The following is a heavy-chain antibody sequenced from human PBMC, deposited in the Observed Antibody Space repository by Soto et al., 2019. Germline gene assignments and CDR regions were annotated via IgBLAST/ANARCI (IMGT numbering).Heavy chain of an antibody. D-gene: IGHD4-17*01. V-gene: IGHV3-23*01. CDR2: IGGGGNT. J-gene: IGHJ4*02. CDR3: ARGPSYSDSYFDH. Sequence: GGSLRLSCAASGFNFGNYAVSWVRQAPGKGPEWVSSIGGGGNTFYADSVEGRFTISRDNSKNTVYLQMNSLRLEDTAVYYCARGPSYSDSYFDHWGQGTLVTVSS. CDR1: GFNFGNYA.